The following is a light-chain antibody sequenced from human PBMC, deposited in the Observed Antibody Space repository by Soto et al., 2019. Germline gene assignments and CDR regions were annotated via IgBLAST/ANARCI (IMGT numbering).Light chain of an antibody. J-gene: IGLJ1*01. CDR3: SSYTTGSSYV. V-gene: IGLV2-14*01. CDR1: SSDVGGYIY. Sequence: QSAPTQPASVSGSPGQSITISCTGTSSDVGGYIYVSWYQQHPGKAPKLMIYDVTSRPSGVSYRFSGSKSGNAASLTISGLQAEDEADYYCSSYTTGSSYVFGTGTKV. CDR2: DVT.